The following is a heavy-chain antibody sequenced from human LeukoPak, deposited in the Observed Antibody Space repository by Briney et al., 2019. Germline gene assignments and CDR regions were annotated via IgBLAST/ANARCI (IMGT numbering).Heavy chain of an antibody. CDR2: VSYTGGT. V-gene: IGHV4-39*01. CDR1: GGSISSAAYH. Sequence: PSETLSLTCIVSGGSISSAAYHWGWIRQSPGKGLVWIATVSYTGGTYYNPSLKSQVTISLDTSRNQLSLELTAVAAADTAAYYCAGFSVEMATWTDYWGQGALVTVSS. J-gene: IGHJ4*02. CDR3: AGFSVEMATWTDY. D-gene: IGHD5-24*01.